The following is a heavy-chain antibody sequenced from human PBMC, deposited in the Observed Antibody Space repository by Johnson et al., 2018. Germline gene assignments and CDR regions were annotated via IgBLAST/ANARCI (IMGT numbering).Heavy chain of an antibody. Sequence: QVQLVESGGGVVQXGRSLRLXCAASGFTFSSYGMHWVRQAPGKGLEWVAVIWYDGSNKYYADSVKGRFTISRDNSKNTLYLQMNSLRAEDTAVDYCARVPYGDPYYFDYWGQGTLVTVSS. J-gene: IGHJ4*02. CDR2: IWYDGSNK. V-gene: IGHV3-33*01. D-gene: IGHD4-17*01. CDR1: GFTFSSYG. CDR3: ARVPYGDPYYFDY.